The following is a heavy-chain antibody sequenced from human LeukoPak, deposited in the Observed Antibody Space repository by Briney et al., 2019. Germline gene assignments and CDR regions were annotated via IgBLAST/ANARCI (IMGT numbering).Heavy chain of an antibody. CDR3: ARDLSVGYYDSSGYSY. CDR2: IIPIFGTA. D-gene: IGHD3-22*01. V-gene: IGHV1-69*05. Sequence: RASVKVSCKASGGTFSSYAISWVRQAPGQGLEWMGGIIPIFGTANYAQKFQGRVTITTDESTSTAYMELSSLRSEDTAVYYCARDLSVGYYDSSGYSYWGQGTLVTVSS. J-gene: IGHJ4*02. CDR1: GGTFSSYA.